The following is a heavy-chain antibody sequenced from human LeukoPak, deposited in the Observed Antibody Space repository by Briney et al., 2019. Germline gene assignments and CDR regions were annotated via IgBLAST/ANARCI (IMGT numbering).Heavy chain of an antibody. CDR2: IYPGDSDT. D-gene: IGHD2-2*01. CDR3: ARRQGCSSTSCPPDY. Sequence: PGESLKISCRGSGYSFNTYWIGWVRQMPGKGLEWMGIIYPGDSDTRYSPSFQGQVTMSADKSINTAYLQWSSLKASDTSMYYCARRQGCSSTSCPPDYWGQGTLVTVSS. CDR1: GYSFNTYW. V-gene: IGHV5-51*01. J-gene: IGHJ4*02.